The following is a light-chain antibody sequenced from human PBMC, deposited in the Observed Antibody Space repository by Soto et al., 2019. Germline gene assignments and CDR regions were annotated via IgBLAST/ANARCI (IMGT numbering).Light chain of an antibody. J-gene: IGKJ5*01. CDR1: QDITNY. Sequence: DIQMTRSPSSLSASVGDRVTITCQASQDITNYLNWYQQKPGKAPKLLIHDSSNLETGVPSRFSGSGSGTYFSFTISSLQPEDIATYYCQQYDTLPLTFGQGTRLEIK. CDR2: DSS. CDR3: QQYDTLPLT. V-gene: IGKV1-33*01.